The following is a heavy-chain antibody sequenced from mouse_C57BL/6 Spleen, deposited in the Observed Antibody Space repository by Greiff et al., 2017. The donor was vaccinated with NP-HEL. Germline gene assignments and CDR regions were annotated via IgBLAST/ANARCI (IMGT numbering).Heavy chain of an antibody. CDR1: GFNFKNTY. Sequence: VQLQQSVAELVRPGASVKLSCTASGFNFKNTYMHWVKQRPEQGLEWIGRIDPANGNTKYAPKFQGKATITADTSSDTAYLKLSSLTSEDTAIYYCARYDYDDGISYWGQGTTLTVSS. J-gene: IGHJ2*01. CDR2: IDPANGNT. V-gene: IGHV14-3*01. CDR3: ARYDYDDGISY. D-gene: IGHD2-4*01.